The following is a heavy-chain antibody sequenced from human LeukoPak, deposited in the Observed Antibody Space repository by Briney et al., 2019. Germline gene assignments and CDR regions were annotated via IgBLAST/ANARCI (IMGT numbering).Heavy chain of an antibody. CDR3: ARDTYTGVGATKWDYSHYGMDV. J-gene: IGHJ6*02. CDR2: ISAYNGNT. D-gene: IGHD1-26*01. V-gene: IGHV1-18*01. CDR1: GYTFTIYG. Sequence: VASVKVSCKASGYTFTIYGINWVRRAPGQGLEWMGWISAYNGNTNYAQNLQGRVTVTTDTSTTTAYMELRSLRSDDTGVYYCARDTYTGVGATKWDYSHYGMDVWGQGTTVTVSS.